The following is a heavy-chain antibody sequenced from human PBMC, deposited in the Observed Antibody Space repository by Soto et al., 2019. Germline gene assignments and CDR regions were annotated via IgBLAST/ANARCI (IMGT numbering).Heavy chain of an antibody. Sequence: PSETLSLTCTVSGGSISSGGYYWSWIRQHPGKGLEWIGYIYYSGSTYYNPSLKSRVTISVDTSKNQFSLKLSSVTAADTAVYYCARDSPGYGDYVLFDYWGQGTRVTVSS. J-gene: IGHJ4*02. CDR2: IYYSGST. CDR1: GGSISSGGYY. CDR3: ARDSPGYGDYVLFDY. V-gene: IGHV4-31*03. D-gene: IGHD4-17*01.